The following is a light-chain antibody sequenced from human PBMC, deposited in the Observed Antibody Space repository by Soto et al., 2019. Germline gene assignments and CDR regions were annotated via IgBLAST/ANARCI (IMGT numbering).Light chain of an antibody. CDR2: DTS. CDR3: QQYNNWLWT. CDR1: QSVSIK. J-gene: IGKJ1*01. Sequence: ELVRMPTTATPSVCAGEKISVVSGASQSVSIKLAWYQQKPGQAPRLLIYDTSTRATGIPARFSGSGSGTEFTLTISSLQSEDFAVYYCQQYNNWLWTFGQGTKVDI. V-gene: IGKV3-15*01.